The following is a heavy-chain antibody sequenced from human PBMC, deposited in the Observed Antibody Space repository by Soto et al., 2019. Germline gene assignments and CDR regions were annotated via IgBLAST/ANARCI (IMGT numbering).Heavy chain of an antibody. V-gene: IGHV4-59*08. CDR1: SGSISSSY. D-gene: IGHD4-17*01. J-gene: IGHJ4*02. Sequence: QVQLQESGPGLVKPSETLSLTCNVSSGSISSSYWNWIRQTPEKGLEWIGYIHYTGSTNYNPSLKSRVTISIDTSKNQFSLNLNSVTAADTAVYYCARQGGGDHRREFDYWGQGTLVTVSS. CDR2: IHYTGST. CDR3: ARQGGGDHRREFDY.